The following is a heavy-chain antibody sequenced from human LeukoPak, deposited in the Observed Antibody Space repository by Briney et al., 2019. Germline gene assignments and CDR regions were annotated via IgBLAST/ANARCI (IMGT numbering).Heavy chain of an antibody. J-gene: IGHJ6*03. CDR2: SSSSSSYI. CDR1: GFTFSSYS. V-gene: IGHV3-21*01. CDR3: ARDLPGGYMDV. Sequence: GGSLRLSCAASGFTFSSYSMNWVRQAPGKGLEWVSSSSSSSSYIYYADSVRGRFTISRDNAKNSLYLQMNSLRAEDTDVYYCARDLPGGYMDVWGKGTTVTVSS. D-gene: IGHD3-10*01.